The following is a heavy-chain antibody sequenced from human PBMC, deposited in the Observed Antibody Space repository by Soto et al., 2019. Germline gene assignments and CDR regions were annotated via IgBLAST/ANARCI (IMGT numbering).Heavy chain of an antibody. CDR3: AVLVAATN. CDR2: INPSGGST. D-gene: IGHD2-15*01. CDR1: GYTFTNYG. V-gene: IGHV1-46*03. Sequence: ASVKVSCKASGYTFTNYGITWVRQAPGQGLEWMGIINPSGGSTSYAQKFQGRVTMTRDTSTSTVYMELSSLRSEDTAVYYCAVLVAATNWGQGTLVTVSS. J-gene: IGHJ4*02.